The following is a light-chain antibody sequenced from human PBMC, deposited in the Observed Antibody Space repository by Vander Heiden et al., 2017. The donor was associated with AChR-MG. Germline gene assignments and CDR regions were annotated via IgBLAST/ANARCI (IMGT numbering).Light chain of an antibody. V-gene: IGKV3-15*01. Sequence: EIVMSHFPATLSVSPGERATLSCRARQSLSRNLTWYQQKPCQAPRLLIYGAATRATGVPARFSGSGSWPEFTLTISSLQSENSAVYYCQQDDKWPRTFGQGTKVEI. CDR1: QSLSRN. CDR2: GAA. CDR3: QQDDKWPRT. J-gene: IGKJ1*01.